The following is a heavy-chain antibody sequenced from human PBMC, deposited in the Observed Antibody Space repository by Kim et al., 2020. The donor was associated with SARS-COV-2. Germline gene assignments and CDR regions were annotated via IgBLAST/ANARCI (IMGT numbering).Heavy chain of an antibody. CDR2: IWYDGSNK. D-gene: IGHD3-10*01. V-gene: IGHV3-33*01. Sequence: GGSLRLSCAASGFTFSSYGMHWVRQAPGKGLEWVAVIWYDGSNKYYADSVKGRFTISRDNSKNTLYLQMNSLRAEDTAVYYCARDGRNYYGSGSGFDYWGQGTLVTVSS. CDR3: ARDGRNYYGSGSGFDY. J-gene: IGHJ4*02. CDR1: GFTFSSYG.